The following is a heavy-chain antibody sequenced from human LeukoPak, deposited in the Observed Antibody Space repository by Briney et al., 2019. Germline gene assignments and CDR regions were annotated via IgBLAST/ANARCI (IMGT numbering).Heavy chain of an antibody. CDR3: ARGEYYHDSRFDY. J-gene: IGHJ4*02. CDR1: GYTFTGYY. V-gene: IGHV1-2*06. CDR2: INPNSGGT. D-gene: IGHD3-22*01. Sequence: ASVKVSCKASGYTFTGYYMHWVRQAPGQGLEWMGRINPNSGGTNYAQKFQGRVTMTRDTSISTAYMELSRLRSDDTAVYYCARGEYYHDSRFDYWGQGTLVTVSS.